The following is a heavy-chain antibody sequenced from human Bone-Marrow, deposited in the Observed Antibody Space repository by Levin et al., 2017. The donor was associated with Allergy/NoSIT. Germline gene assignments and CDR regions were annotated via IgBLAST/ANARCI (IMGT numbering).Heavy chain of an antibody. V-gene: IGHV1-8*01. CDR1: GYTFITYD. CDR3: ARNLPLTGDFDF. J-gene: IGHJ4*02. D-gene: IGHD3-9*01. CDR2: MNPSSGAT. Sequence: GESLKIPCKASGYTFITYDINWVRQATGQGLEWLGWMNPSSGATGYSRNFQGRVTMTRDTSISTAFLELSGLNSEDTAVYYCARNLPLTGDFDFWGQGTLVTVSS.